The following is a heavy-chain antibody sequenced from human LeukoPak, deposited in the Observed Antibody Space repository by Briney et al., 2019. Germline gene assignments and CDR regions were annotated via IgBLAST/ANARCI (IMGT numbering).Heavy chain of an antibody. Sequence: SETLSLTCAVSGYSLGKNFYWGWIRQPPGKGLEWIGRIYGTGSTSYNPSLMNRVTMSVDTSKNHFSLKLTSVTAADTAVYYCARYDSRGSASTRFDYWGQGILVTISS. V-gene: IGHV4-38-2*01. D-gene: IGHD3-16*01. CDR2: IYGTGST. CDR1: GYSLGKNFY. J-gene: IGHJ4*02. CDR3: ARYDSRGSASTRFDY.